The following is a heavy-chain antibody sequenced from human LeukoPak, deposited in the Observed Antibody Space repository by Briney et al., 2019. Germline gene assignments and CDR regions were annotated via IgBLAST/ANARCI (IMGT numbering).Heavy chain of an antibody. Sequence: SVKVSCKASGYTLRDYYIYWVRQAPGQGLEWLGWLNPHSGGTNYAQKFQGRVTLTSDTSISTAYMEVSRLRSDDTAVFYCARGVDLYSNYFDYWGQGTRVTVSS. CDR1: GYTLRDYY. CDR2: LNPHSGGT. J-gene: IGHJ4*02. CDR3: ARGVDLYSNYFDY. V-gene: IGHV1-2*02. D-gene: IGHD4-11*01.